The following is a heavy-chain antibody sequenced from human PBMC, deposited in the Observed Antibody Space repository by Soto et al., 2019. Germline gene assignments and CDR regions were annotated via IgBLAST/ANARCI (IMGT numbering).Heavy chain of an antibody. Sequence: SLRLSCAASGFTFSSYAMSWVRQAPGKGLEWVSAISGSGGSTYYADSVKGRFTISRDNSKNTLYLQMNSLRAEDTAVYYCAKDRVDTAMVMGWFDPWGQGTLVTVSS. CDR1: GFTFSSYA. V-gene: IGHV3-23*01. CDR2: ISGSGGST. CDR3: AKDRVDTAMVMGWFDP. J-gene: IGHJ5*02. D-gene: IGHD5-18*01.